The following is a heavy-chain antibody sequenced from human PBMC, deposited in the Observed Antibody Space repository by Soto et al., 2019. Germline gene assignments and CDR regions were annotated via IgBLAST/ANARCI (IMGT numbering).Heavy chain of an antibody. CDR1: GYTFTNFG. CDR2: ISAYNGNT. V-gene: IGHV1-18*01. CDR3: ARGGTPIDY. Sequence: QVQLVQSGAEVKKPGASVKVSCKASGYTFTNFGISWVRQAPGQGLEWMGWISAYNGNTNYAQNFQGRVTMTTDPARGTAYRGVRGLRSDDTGEYYWARGGTPIDYWGQGTLVTVSS. D-gene: IGHD3-16*01. J-gene: IGHJ4*02.